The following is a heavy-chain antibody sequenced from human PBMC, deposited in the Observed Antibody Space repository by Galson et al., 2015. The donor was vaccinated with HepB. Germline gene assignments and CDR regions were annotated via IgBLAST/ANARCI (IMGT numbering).Heavy chain of an antibody. J-gene: IGHJ6*02. V-gene: IGHV1-46*01. CDR3: ARNIIVVPTSVPRDKKEYYYYGMDV. D-gene: IGHD3-16*02. Sequence: SVKVSCKASGYTFTTYYVHWVRQAPGQGLEWMGVIDPSGGGTSYAQKFRGGVTMTRDTSTSTVYMELNNLGSDDTAMYYCARNIIVVPTSVPRDKKEYYYYGMDVWGQGTTVTVSS. CDR1: GYTFTTYY. CDR2: IDPSGGGT.